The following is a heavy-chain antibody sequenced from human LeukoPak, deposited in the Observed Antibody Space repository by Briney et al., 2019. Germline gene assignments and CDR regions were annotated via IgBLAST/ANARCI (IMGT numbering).Heavy chain of an antibody. CDR1: GFTFSSYG. J-gene: IGHJ6*03. V-gene: IGHV3-23*01. CDR3: ARGSRITMVRGVIITHYYYYHMDV. Sequence: PGGSLRLSCAASGFTFSSYGMSWVRQAPGKGLEWVSAISGSGGSTYYADSVKGRFTISRDNSKNTLYLQMNSLRAEDTAVYYCARGSRITMVRGVIITHYYYYHMDVWGKGTTVTISS. CDR2: ISGSGGST. D-gene: IGHD3-10*01.